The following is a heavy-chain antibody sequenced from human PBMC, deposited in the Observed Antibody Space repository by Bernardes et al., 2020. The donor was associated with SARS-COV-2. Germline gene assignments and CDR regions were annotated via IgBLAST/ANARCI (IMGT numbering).Heavy chain of an antibody. Sequence: GGSLRLSCAASGFSASTNYVSWVRRAPGTGLEWVSVIHGGGTTSYADSVKGRFTISRDNSRNTLSLQMNSLRPDDTAVYYCARSIGGFDVWGQGTMVTVSS. D-gene: IGHD3-22*01. J-gene: IGHJ3*01. CDR2: IHGGGTT. CDR1: GFSASTNY. V-gene: IGHV3-53*01. CDR3: ARSIGGFDV.